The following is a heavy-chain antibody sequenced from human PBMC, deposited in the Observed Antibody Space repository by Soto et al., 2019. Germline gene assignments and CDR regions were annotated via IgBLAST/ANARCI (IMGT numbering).Heavy chain of an antibody. CDR2: ISSSGSTI. D-gene: IGHD6-13*01. CDR3: ARGPDSSSWYGEYYYYYYYMDV. J-gene: IGHJ6*03. CDR1: GFTFSDYY. Sequence: GGSLRLSCAASGFTFSDYYMSWIRQAPGKGLEWVSYISSSGSTIYYADSVKGRFTISRDNAKNSLYLQMNSLRAEDTAVYYCARGPDSSSWYGEYYYYYYYMDVWGKGTTVTVS. V-gene: IGHV3-11*01.